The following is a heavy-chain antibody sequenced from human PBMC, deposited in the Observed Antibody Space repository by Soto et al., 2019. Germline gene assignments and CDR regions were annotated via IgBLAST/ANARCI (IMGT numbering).Heavy chain of an antibody. V-gene: IGHV1-69*12. D-gene: IGHD6-6*01. Sequence: QVQLVQSGAEVKKPGSSVKVSCKASGGTFSSYAISWVRQAPGQGLEWMGGIIPIFGTANYAQKFQGRVTITADESTSTAYMELSSLRSEDTAVYYCARGYSSFRCGDYYGMDVWGQGTTVTVSS. J-gene: IGHJ6*02. CDR2: IIPIFGTA. CDR1: GGTFSSYA. CDR3: ARGYSSFRCGDYYGMDV.